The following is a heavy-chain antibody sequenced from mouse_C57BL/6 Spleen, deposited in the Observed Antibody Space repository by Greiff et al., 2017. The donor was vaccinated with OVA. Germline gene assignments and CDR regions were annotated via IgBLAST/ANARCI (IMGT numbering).Heavy chain of an antibody. CDR3: AREGVLLYERYFDV. Sequence: VQLKQSGPELVKPGASVKISCKASGYSFTDYNMNWVKQSNGKSLEWIGVINPNYGTTSYNQKFKGKATLTVDQSSSTAYMQLNSLTSEDSAVYYCAREGVLLYERYFDVWGTGTTVTVSS. CDR2: INPNYGTT. V-gene: IGHV1-39*01. J-gene: IGHJ1*03. D-gene: IGHD2-12*01. CDR1: GYSFTDYN.